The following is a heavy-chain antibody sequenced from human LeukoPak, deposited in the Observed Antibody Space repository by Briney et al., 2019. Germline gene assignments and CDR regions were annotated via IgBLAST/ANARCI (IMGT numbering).Heavy chain of an antibody. V-gene: IGHV3-30*04. CDR1: GFTFSSYA. Sequence: GGSLRLSCAASGFTFSSYAMHWVRQAPGKGLEWVAVISYDGSNKYYADSVKGRFTISRDNSKNTLYLQMNSLRAEDTAVYYCARADYGDYNWFDPWGQGTLVTVSS. J-gene: IGHJ5*02. D-gene: IGHD4-17*01. CDR2: ISYDGSNK. CDR3: ARADYGDYNWFDP.